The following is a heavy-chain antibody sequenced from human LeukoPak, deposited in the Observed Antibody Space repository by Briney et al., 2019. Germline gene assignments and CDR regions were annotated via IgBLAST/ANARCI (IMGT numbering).Heavy chain of an antibody. D-gene: IGHD2-21*01. J-gene: IGHJ3*01. CDR1: GFTFNGYA. Sequence: PGGSLRLSCAASGFTFNGYAMSWVRQAPWERLQWVSGISDSVGNTYYADSVRGRFTISRDNSKKTLYLQMNSLRAEDTAVYYCAKGKVNHDGALDAWGQGTLVTVSS. V-gene: IGHV3-23*01. CDR2: ISDSVGNT. CDR3: AKGKVNHDGALDA.